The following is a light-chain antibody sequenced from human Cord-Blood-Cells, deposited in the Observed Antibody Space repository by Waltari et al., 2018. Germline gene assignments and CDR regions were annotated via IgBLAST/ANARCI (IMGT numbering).Light chain of an antibody. V-gene: IGKV1-39*01. Sequence: DIQKTQSPSSLSASVGDRVTITCRASKSISSYLNWYQQKPGKAPKLLIYAASSLQSGVPSRFSSSGAGTDFTLTISSLQPEDFATYYCQQSYSTPYSFGQGTKLEIK. J-gene: IGKJ2*03. CDR1: KSISSY. CDR3: QQSYSTPYS. CDR2: AAS.